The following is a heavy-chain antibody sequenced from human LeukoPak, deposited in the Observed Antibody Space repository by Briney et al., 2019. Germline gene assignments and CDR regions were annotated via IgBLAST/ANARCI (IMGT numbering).Heavy chain of an antibody. CDR2: IYTSGST. CDR3: ASSTTPSTYYYYYYMDV. D-gene: IGHD4-11*01. J-gene: IGHJ6*03. Sequence: SGTLSLTCTVSGGSISSYYWSWIRQPAGKGLEWIGRIYTSGSTNYNPSLKSRVTISVDKSKNQFSLKLSSVTAADTAVYYCASSTTPSTYYYYYYMDVWGKRTTVTVSS. V-gene: IGHV4-4*07. CDR1: GGSISSYY.